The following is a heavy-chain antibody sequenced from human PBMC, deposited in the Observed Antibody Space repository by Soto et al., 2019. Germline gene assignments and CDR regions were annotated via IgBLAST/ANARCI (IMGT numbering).Heavy chain of an antibody. CDR3: ARDPSNYDFWSGYSPSGV. J-gene: IGHJ6*04. CDR1: GFTFSSNA. V-gene: IGHV3-23*01. Sequence: GGSLRLSCAASGFTFSSNAMSWVRQAPGKGLEWVSAIGSRGGTTFYADSVKGRFTISRDNYKNTLYLQMNSLRAEDTAVYYCARDPSNYDFWSGYSPSGVWGKGTTVTVSS. CDR2: IGSRGGTT. D-gene: IGHD3-3*01.